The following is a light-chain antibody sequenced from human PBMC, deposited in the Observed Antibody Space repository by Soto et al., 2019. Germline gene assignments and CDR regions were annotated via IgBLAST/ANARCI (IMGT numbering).Light chain of an antibody. V-gene: IGKV3-20*01. CDR1: QSVTNNY. J-gene: IGKJ2*01. CDR2: SAS. CDR3: QQYGNTPRT. Sequence: EIVLTQSPGTLSLSPGERATLSCGASQSVTNNYLAWCQHKPGQAPRLLIYSASTRATGIPDRFSGSGSGTDFALTITRLEPEDFAVYYCQQYGNTPRTFGQGTKLEIK.